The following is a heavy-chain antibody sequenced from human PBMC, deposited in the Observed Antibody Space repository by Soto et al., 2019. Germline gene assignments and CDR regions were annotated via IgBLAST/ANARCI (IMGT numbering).Heavy chain of an antibody. J-gene: IGHJ4*02. CDR2: SHQSGNT. D-gene: IGHD5-18*01. CDR1: GVSIGSHDW. Sequence: QVQLQESGPGLVKPSGTLSLTCAVSGVSIGSHDWRTWVRQPPGKGLEWIGESHQSGNTNYNSSLESRVTISLDKSKNHFSLQLSSVTVADTAVYYCATRDTGRVYWGQGTLLTVSS. V-gene: IGHV4-4*02. CDR3: ATRDTGRVY.